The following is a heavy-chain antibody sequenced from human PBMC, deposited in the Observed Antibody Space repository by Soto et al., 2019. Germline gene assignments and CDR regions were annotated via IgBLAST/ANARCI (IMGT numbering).Heavy chain of an antibody. CDR1: GFTFSSYW. CDR3: ARVPHSSGWSYYYYYMDV. V-gene: IGHV3-7*01. D-gene: IGHD6-19*01. CDR2: IKQDGSEK. J-gene: IGHJ6*03. Sequence: GGSLRLSCAASGFTFSSYWMSWVRQAPGKGLEWVDNIKQDGSEKYYVDSVKGRFTISRDNAKNSLYLQMNSLRAEDTAVYYCARVPHSSGWSYYYYYMDVWGKGTTVTVSS.